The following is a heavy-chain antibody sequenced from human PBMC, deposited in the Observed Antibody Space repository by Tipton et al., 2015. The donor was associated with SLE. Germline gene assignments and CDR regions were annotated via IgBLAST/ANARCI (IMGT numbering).Heavy chain of an antibody. Sequence: SLRLSCAASGFTFSSYWMHWGRQAPGKGLEWVSGINWNSYTIGYADSVKGRFTISRDNAKNSLYLQMNSLRAEDTALYYCAKGNSAAMYYYDYYMDVWGKGTTVTVSS. CDR1: GFTFSSYW. CDR3: AKGNSAAMYYYDYYMDV. D-gene: IGHD2-2*01. J-gene: IGHJ6*03. CDR2: INWNSYTI. V-gene: IGHV3-9*01.